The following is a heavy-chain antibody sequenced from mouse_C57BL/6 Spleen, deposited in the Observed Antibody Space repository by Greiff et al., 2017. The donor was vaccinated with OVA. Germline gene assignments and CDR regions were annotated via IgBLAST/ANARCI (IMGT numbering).Heavy chain of an antibody. J-gene: IGHJ4*01. D-gene: IGHD2-4*01. Sequence: QVQLQQPGTELVKPGASVKLSCKASGYTFTSYWMHWVKQRHGQGLEWIGNINPSNGGTNYNAKFQSKATLTVDKSSSTAYMQLSSLTSEDSAVYYCAREPYDYSYYAMDYWGQGTSVTVSS. CDR2: INPSNGGT. CDR3: AREPYDYSYYAMDY. V-gene: IGHV1-53*01. CDR1: GYTFTSYW.